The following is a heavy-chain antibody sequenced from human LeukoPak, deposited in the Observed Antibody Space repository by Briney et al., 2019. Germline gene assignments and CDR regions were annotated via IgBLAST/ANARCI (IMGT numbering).Heavy chain of an antibody. V-gene: IGHV3-33*07. CDR3: ARGGGGQNLAADY. CDR1: GFSFSRYG. D-gene: IGHD6-25*01. CDR2: IWFDGSDK. Sequence: GGSLRLSCAASGFSFSRYGMYWVRQPPGKGLEWVALIWFDGSDKYHTDSVRGRFTISRDNSKNTLYLQMNSLRDEDTAVYYCARGGGGQNLAADYWGQGTLVTVSS. J-gene: IGHJ4*02.